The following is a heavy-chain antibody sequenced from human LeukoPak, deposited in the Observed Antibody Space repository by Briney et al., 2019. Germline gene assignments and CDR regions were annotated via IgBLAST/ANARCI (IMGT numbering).Heavy chain of an antibody. D-gene: IGHD6-19*01. Sequence: ASVKVSCKASGGTFSSYAISWVRQAPGQGLEWMGGIIPIFGTANYAQKLQGRVTMTTDTSTSTAYMELRSLRSDDTAVYYCARVGSSGWYFDYWGQGTLVTVSS. CDR2: IIPIFGTA. J-gene: IGHJ4*02. CDR3: ARVGSSGWYFDY. CDR1: GGTFSSYA. V-gene: IGHV1-69*05.